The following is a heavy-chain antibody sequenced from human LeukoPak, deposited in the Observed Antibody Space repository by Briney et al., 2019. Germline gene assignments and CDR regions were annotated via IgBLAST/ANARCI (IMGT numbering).Heavy chain of an antibody. CDR1: GFTFSDYY. V-gene: IGHV3-11*04. D-gene: IGHD3-9*01. Sequence: GGSLRLSCAASGFTFSDYYMSWIRQAPGKGLEWVSYISSSGSTIYYADSVKGRFTISRDNAKNSLYLQMNSLRAEDTAVYYCARARKLRYFDWLPTYYFDYWGQGTLVTVSS. J-gene: IGHJ4*02. CDR2: ISSSGSTI. CDR3: ARARKLRYFDWLPTYYFDY.